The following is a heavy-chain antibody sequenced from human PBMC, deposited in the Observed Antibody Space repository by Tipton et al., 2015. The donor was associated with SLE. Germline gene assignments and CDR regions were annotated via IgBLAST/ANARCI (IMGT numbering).Heavy chain of an antibody. Sequence: LRLSCSVSDVSISGYYCSWIRQPPGKGLEWVGFIYYNGATKYNPSLKSRVTISVDTSRNQFSLNLSSLTAADTAVYYCARGSVVADDYWGQGTLVTVSS. D-gene: IGHD2-15*01. V-gene: IGHV4-59*12. CDR1: DVSISGYY. CDR3: ARGSVVADDY. J-gene: IGHJ4*02. CDR2: IYYNGAT.